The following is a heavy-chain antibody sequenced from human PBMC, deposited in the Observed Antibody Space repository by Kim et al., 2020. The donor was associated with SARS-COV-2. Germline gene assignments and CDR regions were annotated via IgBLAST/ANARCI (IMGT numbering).Heavy chain of an antibody. D-gene: IGHD3-22*01. J-gene: IGHJ4*02. V-gene: IGHV4-34*01. Sequence: PSIKRRVTISVDTSKNQFSLKLSSVTAADTAVYYCARVFYYDSSGYPDYWGQGTLVTVSS. CDR3: ARVFYYDSSGYPDY.